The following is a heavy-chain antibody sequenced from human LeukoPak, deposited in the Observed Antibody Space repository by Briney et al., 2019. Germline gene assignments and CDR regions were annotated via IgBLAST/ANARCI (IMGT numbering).Heavy chain of an antibody. CDR1: GCTFTSYG. CDR2: ISAYNGNT. D-gene: IGHD4-17*01. Sequence: ASVKVSCKASGCTFTSYGISWVRQAPGQGLEWMGWISAYNGNTNYAQKLQGRVTMTTDTSTSTAYMELRSLRSDDTAVYYCARVSSSTTVTTFDYYYYYMDVWGKGTTVTISS. J-gene: IGHJ6*03. V-gene: IGHV1-18*01. CDR3: ARVSSSTTVTTFDYYYYYMDV.